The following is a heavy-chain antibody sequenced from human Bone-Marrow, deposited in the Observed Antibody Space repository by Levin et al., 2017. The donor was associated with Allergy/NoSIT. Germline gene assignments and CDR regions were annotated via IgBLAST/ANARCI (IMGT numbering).Heavy chain of an antibody. J-gene: IGHJ4*02. D-gene: IGHD6-13*01. CDR1: GFTFSAFT. V-gene: IGHV3-33*08. CDR3: ARDYPGGVYDY. Sequence: GGSLRLSCATSGFTFSAFTIHWVRQAPGKGLDRVAVIWHDGSNEHYADSVRGRFTISRDDSKNTVYLQMNSLTAEDTAIYYCARDYPGGVYDYWGQGTLVTVSS. CDR2: IWHDGSNE.